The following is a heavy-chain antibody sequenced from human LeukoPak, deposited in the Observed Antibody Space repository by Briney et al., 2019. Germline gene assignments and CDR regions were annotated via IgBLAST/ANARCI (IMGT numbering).Heavy chain of an antibody. CDR1: GFTFSSYE. Sequence: PGGSLRLSCAASGFTFSSYEMNWVRQAPGKGLEWVSYISSSGSTIYYADSVKGRFTISRDNAKNSLYLQMNSLRAEDTALYYCAKADPYMDVWGKGTTVTVSS. V-gene: IGHV3-48*03. CDR2: ISSSGSTI. J-gene: IGHJ6*03. CDR3: AKADPYMDV.